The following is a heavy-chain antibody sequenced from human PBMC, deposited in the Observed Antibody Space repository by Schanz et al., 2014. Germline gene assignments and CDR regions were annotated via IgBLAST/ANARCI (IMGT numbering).Heavy chain of an antibody. D-gene: IGHD3-10*01. V-gene: IGHV3-48*04. CDR3: ARDNYYGSGSCAY. CDR1: GFDFNSYS. CDR2: ISGTTTYT. Sequence: EVRLVESGGGLVQPGGSLRLSCEASGFDFNSYSMNWVRQVPGKGLEWVSYISGTTTYTNYADSVKGRFTISRDNAKNSMYLHMKSLRGEDTAVYYCARDNYYGSGSCAYWGQGTLVTVSS. J-gene: IGHJ4*02.